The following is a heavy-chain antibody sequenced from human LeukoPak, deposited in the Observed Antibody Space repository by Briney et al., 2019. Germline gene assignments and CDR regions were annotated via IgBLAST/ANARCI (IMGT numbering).Heavy chain of an antibody. CDR1: RFTFSSYS. Sequence: GGSLRLSCAASRFTFSSYSMNWVRQAPGKGLEWVSSISSSSSYIYYADSVKGRFTISRDNAKNSLYLQMNSLRAEDTAVYYCARGGVAGTQSVHYWGQGTLVTVSS. CDR2: ISSSSSYI. V-gene: IGHV3-21*01. CDR3: ARGGVAGTQSVHY. D-gene: IGHD6-19*01. J-gene: IGHJ4*02.